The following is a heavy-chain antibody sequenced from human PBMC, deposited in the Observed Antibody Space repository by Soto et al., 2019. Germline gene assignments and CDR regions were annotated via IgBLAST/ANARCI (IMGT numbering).Heavy chain of an antibody. Sequence: EVQLLESGGGLVQPGGSLRLSCAASGFTFSSYAMSWVRQAPGKGLEWVSAISGSGGSTYYADSVKGRFTISRDNSXXTLYLQMNSLRAEDTAVYYCAKRSIVVVVAAAEDYWGQGTLVTVSS. CDR1: GFTFSSYA. D-gene: IGHD2-15*01. CDR2: ISGSGGST. V-gene: IGHV3-23*01. CDR3: AKRSIVVVVAAAEDY. J-gene: IGHJ4*02.